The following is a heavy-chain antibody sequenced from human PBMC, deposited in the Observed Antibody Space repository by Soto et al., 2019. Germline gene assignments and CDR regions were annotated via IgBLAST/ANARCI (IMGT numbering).Heavy chain of an antibody. V-gene: IGHV1-69*08. CDR3: ARPDFGDYWYFDL. D-gene: IGHD4-17*01. CDR1: GGTFSSHT. CDR2: IIPALGTA. Sequence: QDQLVQSGAEVKKPGSSVKVSCKASGGTFSSHTLSWVRQAPGQGLEWMGRIIPALGTATYAQKFQGRVTITADESATTVYMELNSLRSEDTAVYYCARPDFGDYWYFDLWGRGTLLTVSS. J-gene: IGHJ2*01.